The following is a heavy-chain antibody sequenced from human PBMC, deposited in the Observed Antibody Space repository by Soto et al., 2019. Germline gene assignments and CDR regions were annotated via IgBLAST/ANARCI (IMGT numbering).Heavy chain of an antibody. CDR3: ARGITGYCSGGSCYSGWFDP. CDR2: IYYSGST. D-gene: IGHD2-15*01. CDR1: GGSISSGGYY. J-gene: IGHJ5*02. Sequence: QVQLQESGPGLVKPSQTLSLTCTVSGGSISSGGYYWSWIRQHPGKGLEWIGYIYYSGSTYYNPSLQSRVTISVDTSKNQFSLKLSSVTAADTAVYYCARGITGYCSGGSCYSGWFDPWGQGTLVTVSS. V-gene: IGHV4-31*03.